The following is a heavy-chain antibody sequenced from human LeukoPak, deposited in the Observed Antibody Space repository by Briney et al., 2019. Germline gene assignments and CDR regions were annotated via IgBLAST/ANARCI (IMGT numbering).Heavy chain of an antibody. CDR1: GYTFTSYY. D-gene: IGHD3-3*01. CDR3: ARETIRYDFSPKNYGMDV. Sequence: ASVKVSCKASGYTFTSYYMHWVRQAPGQGLEWMGIINPSGGSTSYAQKLQGRVTMTTDTSTSTAYMELRSLRSDDTAVYYCARETIRYDFSPKNYGMDVWGQGTTVTVSS. CDR2: INPSGGST. V-gene: IGHV1-46*01. J-gene: IGHJ6*02.